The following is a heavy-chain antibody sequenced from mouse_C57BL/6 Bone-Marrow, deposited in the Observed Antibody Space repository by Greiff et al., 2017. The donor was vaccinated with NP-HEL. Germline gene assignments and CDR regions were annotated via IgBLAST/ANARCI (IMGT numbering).Heavy chain of an antibody. CDR1: GFSLTSYG. CDR2: IWSGGST. D-gene: IGHD2-5*01. Sequence: VKLMESGPGLVPPSQSLSITCTVSGFSLTSYGVHWVRQSPGKGLEWLGVIWSGGSTDYNAAFISRLSISKDNSKSQVFFKMNSLQADDTAIYYCASPSIVTTCYAMDYWGQGTSVTVSS. V-gene: IGHV2-2*01. J-gene: IGHJ4*01. CDR3: ASPSIVTTCYAMDY.